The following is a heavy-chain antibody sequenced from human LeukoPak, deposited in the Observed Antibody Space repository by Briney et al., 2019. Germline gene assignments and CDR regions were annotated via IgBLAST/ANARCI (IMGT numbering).Heavy chain of an antibody. V-gene: IGHV3-7*01. Sequence: GGSLRLSCVASGFTFTDYFVSWVRQAPGKGLEWVASIKHNGGEKYYVDSVKGRFTISRDNAKNSLYLEMSSLRVEDTAVYYCARDRGWRSSGYYLYHFDYWGQGTLVAFAS. CDR2: IKHNGGEK. CDR1: GFTFTDYF. CDR3: ARDRGWRSSGYYLYHFDY. J-gene: IGHJ4*02. D-gene: IGHD3-22*01.